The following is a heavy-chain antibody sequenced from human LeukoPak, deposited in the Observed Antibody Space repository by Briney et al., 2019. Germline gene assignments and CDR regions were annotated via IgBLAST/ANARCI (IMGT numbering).Heavy chain of an antibody. Sequence: GASVKVSCKASGYTFTSYYMHWVRQAPGQGLEWMGIINPSGGSTSYAQKFQGRVTMTRDTSTSTVYMELSSLRSEDTAVYYCARDQLQTFWGLQGYYYDSSGYYPLDYWGQGTLVTVSS. J-gene: IGHJ4*02. V-gene: IGHV1-46*01. CDR2: INPSGGST. D-gene: IGHD3-22*01. CDR1: GYTFTSYY. CDR3: ARDQLQTFWGLQGYYYDSSGYYPLDY.